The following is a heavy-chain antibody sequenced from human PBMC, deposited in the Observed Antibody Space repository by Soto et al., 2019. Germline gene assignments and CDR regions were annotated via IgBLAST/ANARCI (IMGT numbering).Heavy chain of an antibody. CDR3: AQTIVVVVPDNFDH. D-gene: IGHD3-22*01. V-gene: IGHV3-7*01. CDR2: IKQYLIDK. J-gene: IGHJ4*02. CDR1: GFTFGNYG. Sequence: PVESLRISCAVSGFTFGNYGMHWVRQAPGKGLEWVANIKQYLIDKYYVDSLKVRFTISRDSAKNSLYLQMNNLRGEDTAVYYCAQTIVVVVPDNFDHWGKETLVTVPP.